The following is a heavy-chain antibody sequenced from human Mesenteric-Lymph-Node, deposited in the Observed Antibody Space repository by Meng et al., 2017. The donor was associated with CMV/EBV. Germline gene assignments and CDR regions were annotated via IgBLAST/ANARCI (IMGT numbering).Heavy chain of an antibody. CDR2: IYHSGST. V-gene: IGHV4-39*01. Sequence: GSLRLSYTVSGDSITSSSYYWGWIRQPPGKGLEWIGTIYHSGSTYYNPSLKSRVTISVDTSKNQFSLKLYSVTAADSAVYYCARVLRLRYYYAMDVWGQGTTVTVSS. CDR1: GDSITSSSYY. D-gene: IGHD3-3*01. CDR3: ARVLRLRYYYAMDV. J-gene: IGHJ6*02.